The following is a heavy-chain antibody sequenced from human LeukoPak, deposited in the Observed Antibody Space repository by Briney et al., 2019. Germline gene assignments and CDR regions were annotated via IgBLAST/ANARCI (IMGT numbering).Heavy chain of an antibody. CDR1: RFSFRNYA. V-gene: IGHV3-23*01. J-gene: IGHJ4*02. D-gene: IGHD3-16*01. Sequence: PGGSLRLSCAASRFSFRNYAMNWVRQAPGKGLQWVSGMSVSQDNTYYADSVKGRFTISRYNPKNTLYLQINMSRLRAKTPYYCANDSLPSYGGYFDYWGQGTLVTVSS. CDR3: ANDSLPSYGGYFDY. CDR2: MSVSQDNT.